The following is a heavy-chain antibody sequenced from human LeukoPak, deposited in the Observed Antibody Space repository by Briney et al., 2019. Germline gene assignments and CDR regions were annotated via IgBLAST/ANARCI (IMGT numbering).Heavy chain of an antibody. J-gene: IGHJ6*02. CDR2: ISGSGGST. CDR3: AKNFEMPGGSYGMDV. D-gene: IGHD3-16*01. Sequence: GESLRLSCAASGFTFSSYAMSWVRQAPGKGLEWVSDISGSGGSTYYADSVKGRFTISRDNSKNTLYLQMNSLRAEDTAVYYCAKNFEMPGGSYGMDVWGQGTTVTVSS. V-gene: IGHV3-23*01. CDR1: GFTFSSYA.